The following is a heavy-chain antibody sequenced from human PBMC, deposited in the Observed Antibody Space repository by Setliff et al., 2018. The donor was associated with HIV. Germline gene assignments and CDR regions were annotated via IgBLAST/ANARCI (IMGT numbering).Heavy chain of an antibody. CDR1: GDSVSSASYY. Sequence: SETLSLTCTVSGDSVSSASYYWSWIRQPPGKGLEWIGYIYYSGTTKYNPSLKSRVTISVDTSKNQFSLKLSSVTAADTAVYYCARGGRSDGYHIASWGQGILVTVSS. V-gene: IGHV4-61*01. CDR2: IYYSGTT. D-gene: IGHD2-15*01. J-gene: IGHJ4*02. CDR3: ARGGRSDGYHIAS.